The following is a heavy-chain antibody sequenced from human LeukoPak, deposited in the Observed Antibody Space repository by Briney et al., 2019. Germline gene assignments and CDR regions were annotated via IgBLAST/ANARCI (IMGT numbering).Heavy chain of an antibody. CDR1: GASISIYY. J-gene: IGHJ4*02. Sequence: PSETLSLTCTVSGASISIYYWTWIRQPPGKGLEWMGYIHAGGTVYNPSLKSRVTMSVDTSKNQFSLNLTSVTAADTAVYYRARALPWGYDSPGWGQGTLVTVSS. CDR3: ARALPWGYDSPG. CDR2: IHAGGT. V-gene: IGHV4-59*01. D-gene: IGHD3-3*01.